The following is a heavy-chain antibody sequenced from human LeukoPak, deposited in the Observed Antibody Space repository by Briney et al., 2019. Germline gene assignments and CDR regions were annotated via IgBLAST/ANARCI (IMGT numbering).Heavy chain of an antibody. D-gene: IGHD3-3*01. J-gene: IGHJ4*02. V-gene: IGHV1-8*01. CDR2: MNPNSGNT. Sequence: ASVKVSCKASGYTFTSYDINWVRQATGQGLEWMGWMNPNSGNTGYAQKFQGRVTMTRNTSISTAYMELSSLRSEDTAVYYCARGPYKRVVFDYWGQGTLVTVSS. CDR3: ARGPYKRVVFDY. CDR1: GYTFTSYD.